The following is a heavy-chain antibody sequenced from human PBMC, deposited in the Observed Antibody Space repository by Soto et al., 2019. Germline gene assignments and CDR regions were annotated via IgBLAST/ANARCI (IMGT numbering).Heavy chain of an antibody. CDR1: GYTFTNHF. V-gene: IGHV1-3*04. D-gene: IGHD1-1*01. J-gene: IGHJ4*02. Sequence: ASVKVSCKTSGYTFTNHFIHWSRQAPGQRPVWMGCINTANGDTKDSQNFQGRLTFGRDTSTTSAYMELNSLRSEDTAVYYCARDSNNNWWGSWKWGQVTLVTVSS. CDR2: INTANGDT. CDR3: ARDSNNNWWGSWK.